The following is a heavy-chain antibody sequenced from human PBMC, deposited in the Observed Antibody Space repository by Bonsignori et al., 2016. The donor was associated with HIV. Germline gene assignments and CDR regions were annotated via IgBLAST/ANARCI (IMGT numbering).Heavy chain of an antibody. V-gene: IGHV1-69*06. J-gene: IGHJ4*02. CDR3: TREAPGSTWYF. D-gene: IGHD2-8*02. Sequence: WVRQAPGQGLEWMGGIIPVSGPPNYAQKFQGRVTIIADRFTTTVSMELYGLTAGDTAVYFCTREAPGSTWYFWGQGTPVTVSS. CDR2: IIPVSGPP.